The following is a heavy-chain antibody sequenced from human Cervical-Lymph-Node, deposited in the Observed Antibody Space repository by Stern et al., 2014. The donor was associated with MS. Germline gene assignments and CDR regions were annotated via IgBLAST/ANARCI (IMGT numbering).Heavy chain of an antibody. CDR3: AREPHRYGLFDY. D-gene: IGHD4-17*01. J-gene: IGHJ4*02. Sequence: VQLVQSGAEVKKPGSSVKVSCKASGGSLTSFTFGWVRQAPGQGLEWMAEITPVFGTTNYAQKFQGRVTLTADKSTSTVYLELRNLRSDDTAVYYCAREPHRYGLFDYWGQGTLVSVSS. CDR1: GGSLTSFT. CDR2: ITPVFGTT. V-gene: IGHV1-69*06.